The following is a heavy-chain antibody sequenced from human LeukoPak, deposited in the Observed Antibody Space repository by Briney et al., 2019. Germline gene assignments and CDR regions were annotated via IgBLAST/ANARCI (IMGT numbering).Heavy chain of an antibody. J-gene: IGHJ6*02. D-gene: IGHD3-16*01. V-gene: IGHV1-8*01. CDR1: GYTFTSYD. CDR2: MNPNSGNT. Sequence: ASVKVSCKASGYTFTSYDINWVRQAPGQGLEWMGWMNPNSGNTGSAQKFQGRVTMTRNTSISTAYMELSSLRSEDTAVYYCALGYYYYGMDVWGQGTTLTVPS. CDR3: ALGYYYYGMDV.